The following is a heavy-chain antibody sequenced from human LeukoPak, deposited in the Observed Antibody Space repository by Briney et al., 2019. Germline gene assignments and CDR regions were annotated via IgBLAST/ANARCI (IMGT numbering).Heavy chain of an antibody. Sequence: SETLSLTCTVSGGSISSGDYYWSWIRQPPGKGLEWIGYIYYSGSTYYNPSLKSRVTISVDTSKNQFSLKLSSVTAADTAVYYCARDPTSYSSSWQEYFQHWGQGTLVTVSS. CDR3: ARDPTSYSSSWQEYFQH. V-gene: IGHV4-30-4*08. J-gene: IGHJ1*01. CDR1: GGSISSGDYY. D-gene: IGHD6-13*01. CDR2: IYYSGST.